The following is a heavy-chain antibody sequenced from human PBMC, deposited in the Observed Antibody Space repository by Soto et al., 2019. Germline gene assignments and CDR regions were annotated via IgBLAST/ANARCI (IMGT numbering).Heavy chain of an antibody. D-gene: IGHD3-22*01. CDR1: GYTFSNYG. CDR3: AIWFYYDSSGYENLDY. CDR2: ISAYNGDT. Sequence: ASVKVSCKASGYTFSNYGVSWVRQAPGQGLEWMGWISAYNGDTNYAQKLQGRVTMTTDKSTSKAYMELRSLRSDDTAVYYCAIWFYYDSSGYENLDYWGQGNQVTVSS. J-gene: IGHJ4*02. V-gene: IGHV1-18*04.